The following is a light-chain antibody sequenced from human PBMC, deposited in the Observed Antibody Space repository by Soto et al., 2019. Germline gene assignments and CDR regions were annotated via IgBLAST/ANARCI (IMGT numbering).Light chain of an antibody. CDR2: DAS. J-gene: IGKJ5*01. CDR3: QQYNTYST. Sequence: DVQMTQSPSALSGSVVDRFTITFRASQSISRWLAWYQQKPGKAPKALIYDASTLRSGVPSRFSGGGSGTEFTLTISSLQPDDFATYYCQQYNTYSTFGQGTRLEIK. V-gene: IGKV1-5*01. CDR1: QSISRW.